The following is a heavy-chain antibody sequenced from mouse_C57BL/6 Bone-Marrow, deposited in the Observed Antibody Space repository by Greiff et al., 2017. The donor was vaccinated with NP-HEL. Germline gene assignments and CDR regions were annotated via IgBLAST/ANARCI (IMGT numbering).Heavy chain of an antibody. V-gene: IGHV1-50*01. J-gene: IGHJ2*01. CDR1: GYTFTSYW. Sequence: QVQLQQPGAELVKPGASVKLSCKASGYTFTSYWMQWVKQRPGQGLEWIGEIDPSASYTNYTQKFKGKATLTVDTSSSTAYMQLSSLTSEDSAVYYCARRWVANWRYYFDYWGQGTTLTVSS. D-gene: IGHD1-1*02. CDR2: IDPSASYT. CDR3: ARRWVANWRYYFDY.